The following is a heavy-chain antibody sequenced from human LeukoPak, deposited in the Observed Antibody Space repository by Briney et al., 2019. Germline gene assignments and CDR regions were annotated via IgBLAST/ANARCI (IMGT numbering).Heavy chain of an antibody. Sequence: SETLSLTCAVYGGSFSGYYWSWIRQPPGKGLEWIGEINHSGSTNYNPSLKSRVTISVDTSKNQFSLKLSSVTAADTAVYYCARRGGDNYFDYWGQGTLVTVSS. CDR1: GGSFSGYY. CDR3: ARRGGDNYFDY. V-gene: IGHV4-34*01. CDR2: INHSGST. J-gene: IGHJ4*02. D-gene: IGHD2-21*02.